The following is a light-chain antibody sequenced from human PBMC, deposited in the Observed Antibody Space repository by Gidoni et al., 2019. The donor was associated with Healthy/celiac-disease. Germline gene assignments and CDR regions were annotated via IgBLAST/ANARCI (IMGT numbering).Light chain of an antibody. CDR2: WAS. V-gene: IGKV4-1*01. CDR3: QQYYSSPWP. Sequence: DIVMTQSPDSLAVSLGERATINCKSSQSVLYSSNNKNYLAWYQQKPGQHPKLLIYWASTRESGVPDRFSGSGSGTDFTLTISSLQAEDVSVYYCQQYYSSPWPFGQGTKVEIK. J-gene: IGKJ1*01. CDR1: QSVLYSSNNKNY.